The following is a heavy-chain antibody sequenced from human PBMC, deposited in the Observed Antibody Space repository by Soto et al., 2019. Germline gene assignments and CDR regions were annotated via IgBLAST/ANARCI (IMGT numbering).Heavy chain of an antibody. CDR1: GGTFSSYA. D-gene: IGHD1-1*01. J-gene: IGHJ5*02. CDR3: ALAMVQPNWFGP. V-gene: IGHV1-69*01. Sequence: QVQLVQSGAEVKKPGSSVKVSCKASGGTFSSYAISWVRQAPGQGLEWMGGIIPIFGTANYAQKFQGRVTITADETTSTAYMELSSLRTEDTAVYYCALAMVQPNWFGPWGQGTLVTLSS. CDR2: IIPIFGTA.